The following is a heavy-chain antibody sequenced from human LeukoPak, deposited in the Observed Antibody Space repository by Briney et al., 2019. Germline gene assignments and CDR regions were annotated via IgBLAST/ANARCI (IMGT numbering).Heavy chain of an antibody. CDR2: IYRSGNT. CDR3: ARRWLQYYFDY. Sequence: SETLSLTCAVSGYSISSGFYWGWIRQPPGKGLEWIGSIYRSGNTYCNPSLKSRGTMSVDTSKNQFSLNLTSVAAADTAVYYCARRWLQYYFDYWGQGTLVTVSS. V-gene: IGHV4-38-2*01. J-gene: IGHJ4*02. CDR1: GYSISSGFY. D-gene: IGHD5-24*01.